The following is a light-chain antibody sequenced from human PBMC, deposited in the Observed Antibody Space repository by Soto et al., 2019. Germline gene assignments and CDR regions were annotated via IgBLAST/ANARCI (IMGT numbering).Light chain of an antibody. CDR2: TAS. J-gene: IGKJ2*01. CDR3: QQSHRTPYT. V-gene: IGKV1-39*01. Sequence: DIQMTQSPSSLSASVGDRVTITCRASQSISTYLNWYQQKPGKAPNLLIYTASTLQTGVPSRFTGSGSGTDFTLTVTNMQPEDFATYYCQQSHRTPYTFGQGTQVDIK. CDR1: QSISTY.